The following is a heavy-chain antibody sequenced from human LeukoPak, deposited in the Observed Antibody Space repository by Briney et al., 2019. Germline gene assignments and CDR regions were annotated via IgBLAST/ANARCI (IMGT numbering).Heavy chain of an antibody. CDR1: GFTFSSYW. V-gene: IGHV3-7*05. CDR2: IKEDGSEK. CDR3: ARDNSD. Sequence: GGSLRLSCAASGFTFSSYWMNWVPQAPGKGLEWVANIKEDGSEKNYVDSVKGRFTISRDNAKNSLYLQMNSLRADDTAMYYCARDNSDWGQGTLVTVSS. J-gene: IGHJ4*02. D-gene: IGHD4-11*01.